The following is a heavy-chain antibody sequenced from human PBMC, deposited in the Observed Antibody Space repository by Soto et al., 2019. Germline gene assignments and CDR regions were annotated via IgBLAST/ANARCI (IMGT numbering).Heavy chain of an antibody. CDR2: IHAGNGNT. CDR1: GETFSRSA. V-gene: IGHV1-3*01. D-gene: IGHD6-19*01. J-gene: IGHJ4*02. Sequence: QVQLVQSGAEVKKPGASVKVSCKTSGETFSRSAIHWVRQVPGQRPEWMGWIHAGNGNTKYSQKFQGRLTVTRDTSASTAYIELSSLRSEDTGIYSCARGGPGWYFDHWGQGTLVTVS. CDR3: ARGGPGWYFDH.